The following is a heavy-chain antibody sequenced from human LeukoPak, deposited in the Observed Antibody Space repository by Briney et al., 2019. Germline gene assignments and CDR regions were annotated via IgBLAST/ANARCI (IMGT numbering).Heavy chain of an antibody. Sequence: SETLSLTCTVSGDSITSYYWGWIRQPPGKGLEWIGSIYYSGSTYYNPSLKSRVTISVDTSKNQFSLKLSSVTAADTAVYYCARETSYGYNYWGQGTLVTVSS. V-gene: IGHV4-39*07. CDR3: ARETSYGYNY. J-gene: IGHJ4*02. CDR2: IYYSGST. CDR1: GDSITSYY. D-gene: IGHD5-18*01.